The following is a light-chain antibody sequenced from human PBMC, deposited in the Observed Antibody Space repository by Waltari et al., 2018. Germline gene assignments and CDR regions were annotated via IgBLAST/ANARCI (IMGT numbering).Light chain of an antibody. V-gene: IGLV2-14*03. J-gene: IGLJ1*01. CDR2: DVS. CDR3: SSYTGSSTNFV. Sequence: QSALTQPASVSGSPGQSITISCTGTSSDVGGYNYVSWYQRHPGKAPKLMIFDVSNRPSGVSNRFSGSKSGNTASLTISGLQAEDEADYYCSSYTGSSTNFVFGTGTKVTVL. CDR1: SSDVGGYNY.